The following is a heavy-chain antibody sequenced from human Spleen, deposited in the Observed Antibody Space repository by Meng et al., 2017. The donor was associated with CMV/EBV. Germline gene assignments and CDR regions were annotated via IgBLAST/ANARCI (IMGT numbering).Heavy chain of an antibody. CDR2: IKQDGSEK. J-gene: IGHJ4*02. V-gene: IGHV3-7*01. CDR1: GFTFSSYW. Sequence: LSLTCAASGFTFSSYWMSWVRQAPGKGLEWVANIKQDGSEKYYVDSVKGRFTISRDNAKNSLYLQMNSLRAEDTAVYYCARVNSYGTGYFDYWGQGTLVTVSS. CDR3: ARVNSYGTGYFDY. D-gene: IGHD5-18*01.